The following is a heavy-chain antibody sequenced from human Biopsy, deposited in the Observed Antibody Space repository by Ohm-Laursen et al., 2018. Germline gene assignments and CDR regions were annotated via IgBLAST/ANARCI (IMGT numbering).Heavy chain of an antibody. CDR2: INQSGRT. V-gene: IGHV4-34*08. CDR3: GNEVHGRDY. J-gene: IGHJ4*02. CDR1: GKIFSDYY. Sequence: SETLSLICEVYGKIFSDYYWSWISQPSGKGLEWIGQINQSGRTNYNPSLKSRVNISADKSNNQFSLKLTSVTSADTAVYFCGNEVHGRDYWGLGALVTVSS. D-gene: IGHD2-15*01.